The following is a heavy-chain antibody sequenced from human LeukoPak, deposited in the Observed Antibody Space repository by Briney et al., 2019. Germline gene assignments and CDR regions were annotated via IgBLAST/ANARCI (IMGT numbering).Heavy chain of an antibody. V-gene: IGHV1-69*05. J-gene: IGHJ4*02. CDR2: IIPIFGTA. Sequence: ASVKVSCKASGGTFSSYAISWVRQAPGQGLEWMGRIIPIFGTANYAQKFQGRVTITTDESTSTAYMELSSLRSEDTAVYYCASTPSRYSSRWYSAYWGQGNLVTVSS. CDR1: GGTFSSYA. D-gene: IGHD6-13*01. CDR3: ASTPSRYSSRWYSAY.